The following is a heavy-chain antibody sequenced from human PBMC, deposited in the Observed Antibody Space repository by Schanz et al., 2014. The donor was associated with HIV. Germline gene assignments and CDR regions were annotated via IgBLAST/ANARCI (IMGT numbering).Heavy chain of an antibody. D-gene: IGHD1-26*01. CDR3: ASLVGATGLELDY. Sequence: QVPLVQSGAEVTKPGASVKVSCTASGYTFTSYDINWVRQATGQGLEWMGWMNPNSGNTGYAQKFQGRVTMTRTTSISTAYMELSSLRSEDTAVYYCASLVGATGLELDYWGQGTLVTVSS. CDR2: MNPNSGNT. J-gene: IGHJ4*02. V-gene: IGHV1-8*01. CDR1: GYTFTSYD.